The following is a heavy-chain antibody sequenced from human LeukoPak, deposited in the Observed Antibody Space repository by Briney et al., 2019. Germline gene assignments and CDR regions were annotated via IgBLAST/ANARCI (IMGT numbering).Heavy chain of an antibody. CDR1: GFTFSSYG. CDR2: ISYDGSNK. J-gene: IGHJ3*02. CDR3: AKGGYYDSSGSSADAFDI. D-gene: IGHD3-22*01. Sequence: GGSLRLSCAASGFTFSSYGMHWVRQAPGKGLEWVAVISYDGSNKYYADSVKGRFTISRDNSKNTLYLQMNSLRAEDTAVYYCAKGGYYDSSGSSADAFDIWGQGTMVTVPS. V-gene: IGHV3-30*18.